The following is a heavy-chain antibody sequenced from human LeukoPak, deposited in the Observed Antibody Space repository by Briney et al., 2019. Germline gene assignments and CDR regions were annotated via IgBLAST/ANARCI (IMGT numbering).Heavy chain of an antibody. CDR2: INPYNGNT. D-gene: IGHD3-22*01. J-gene: IGHJ4*02. CDR3: ARPDSGGYFLFDS. V-gene: IGHV1-18*01. Sequence: ASVKVSCKASGYNFTNYGIGWVRQAPGQGLEWMGWINPYNGNTNYALKLQGRATVTTDTSTSTAYMELRSLRSDDTAVYYCARPDSGGYFLFDSWGQGTLVTVSS. CDR1: GYNFTNYG.